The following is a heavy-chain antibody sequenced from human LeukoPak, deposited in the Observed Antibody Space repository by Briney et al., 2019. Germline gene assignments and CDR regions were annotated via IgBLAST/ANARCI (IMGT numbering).Heavy chain of an antibody. CDR3: ARDYPSYSSSSLFGDY. CDR1: GYTFTTYG. D-gene: IGHD6-6*01. Sequence: WASVKVSCKASGYTFTTYGITWGRQAPGQGLGWMGWISAYNSITNYAQKLQGRVTMTTDTSTSTAYMELRSLRSDDTAVYYCARDYPSYSSSSLFGDYWGQGTLVTVSS. J-gene: IGHJ4*02. CDR2: ISAYNSIT. V-gene: IGHV1-18*01.